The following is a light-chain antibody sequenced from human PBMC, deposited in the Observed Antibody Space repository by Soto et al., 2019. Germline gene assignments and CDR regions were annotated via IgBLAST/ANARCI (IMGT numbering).Light chain of an antibody. CDR2: GAS. CDR3: QQYGSSPRT. V-gene: IGKV3-20*01. CDR1: QSVSGSY. Sequence: EIVLTQSPGTLSLSPGERATLSCRASQSVSGSYLAWYQQKPGQAPRLLIYGASSRATGIPDRFSGSGSGTDFTLTISGLEPEDIAVYYCQQYGSSPRTFGQGPTVEIK. J-gene: IGKJ1*01.